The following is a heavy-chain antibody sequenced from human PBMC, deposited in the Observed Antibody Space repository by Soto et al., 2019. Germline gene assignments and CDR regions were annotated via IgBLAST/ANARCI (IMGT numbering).Heavy chain of an antibody. CDR3: ARVPGYSSPYYGMDV. D-gene: IGHD6-13*01. Sequence: QVQLQESGPGLVKPSQTLSLTCTVSRGSISSGDYYWSWIRQPPGKGLEWIGYIYYSGGTYYNPSLKSRVTISVDTSKNQFPLKLSSVTAADTAVYYCARVPGYSSPYYGMDVWGQGTTVTVSS. J-gene: IGHJ6*02. V-gene: IGHV4-30-4*01. CDR1: RGSISSGDYY. CDR2: IYYSGGT.